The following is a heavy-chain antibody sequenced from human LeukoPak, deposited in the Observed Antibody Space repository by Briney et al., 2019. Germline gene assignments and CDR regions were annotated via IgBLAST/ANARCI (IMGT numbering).Heavy chain of an antibody. CDR3: TTEGGWSFYFDY. CDR2: IRSKAYGGTT. J-gene: IGHJ4*02. D-gene: IGHD2-15*01. CDR1: GFTFSAYA. V-gene: IGHV3-49*04. Sequence: GGSLRLSCEASGFTFSAYAMSWGRQAPGEGLEWVGFIRSKAYGGTTEYAASVKGRFTISRDDSKSIAYLQMNSLKTEDTAVYYCTTEGGWSFYFDYWGQGTLVTVSS.